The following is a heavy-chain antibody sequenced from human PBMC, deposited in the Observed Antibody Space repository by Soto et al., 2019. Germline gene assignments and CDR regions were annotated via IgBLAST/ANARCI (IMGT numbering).Heavy chain of an antibody. CDR2: IYYSGST. V-gene: IGHV4-59*01. D-gene: IGHD3-22*01. CDR1: GGSISSYY. Sequence: SETLSLTCTVSGGSISSYYWSWIRQPPGKGLEWIGYIYYSGSTNYNPSLKSRVTISVDTSKNQFSLKLSSVTAADTAVYYCARAYDSSGYYWSDYWGQGTLVTVSS. J-gene: IGHJ4*02. CDR3: ARAYDSSGYYWSDY.